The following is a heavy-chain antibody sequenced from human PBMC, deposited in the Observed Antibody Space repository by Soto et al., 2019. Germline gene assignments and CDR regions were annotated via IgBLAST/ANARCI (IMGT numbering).Heavy chain of an antibody. D-gene: IGHD6-6*01. CDR2: IWYDGSNK. Sequence: WGSLRLSCAASGFTFSSYGMHWVRQAPGKGLEWVAVIWYDGSNKYYADSVKGRLTISRDNSKNTLYLQMNSLRAEDTAVYYCARDGQLRYYYYGMDVWGQGTTGAVSS. CDR3: ARDGQLRYYYYGMDV. J-gene: IGHJ6*02. CDR1: GFTFSSYG. V-gene: IGHV3-33*01.